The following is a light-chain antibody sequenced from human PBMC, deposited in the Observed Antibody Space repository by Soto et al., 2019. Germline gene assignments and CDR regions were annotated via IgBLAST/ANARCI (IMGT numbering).Light chain of an antibody. V-gene: IGLV2-23*01. J-gene: IGLJ1*01. Sequence: QSALTQPASVSGSPGQSITISCTVTSSDVGSYNLVSWYQQHPGKAPKLMIYEGSKRPSGVSNRFSGSKSGNTASLTISGLQAEEEADYYCCSYAGTPYVFGTGTKLTVL. CDR3: CSYAGTPYV. CDR1: SSDVGSYNL. CDR2: EGS.